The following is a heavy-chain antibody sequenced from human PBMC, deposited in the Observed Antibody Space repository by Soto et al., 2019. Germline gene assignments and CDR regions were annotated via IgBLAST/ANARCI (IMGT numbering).Heavy chain of an antibody. J-gene: IGHJ6*02. D-gene: IGHD3-10*01. V-gene: IGHV1-69*13. CDR3: ARDRASSGSRTRIPVYYSGMDV. Sequence: SVKVSCKASGGTFSSYAISWVRQAPGQGLEWMGGIIPIFGTANYAQKFQGRVTITADESTSTAYMELSSLRSEDTAVYYCARDRASSGSRTRIPVYYSGMDVWGPGTTVTVSS. CDR1: GGTFSSYA. CDR2: IIPIFGTA.